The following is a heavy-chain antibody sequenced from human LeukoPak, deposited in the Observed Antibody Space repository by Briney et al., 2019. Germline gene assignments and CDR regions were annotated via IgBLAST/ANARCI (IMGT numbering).Heavy chain of an antibody. CDR1: GYSISSGYY. Sequence: SETLSLTCTVSGYSISSGYYWGWIRQPPGKGLEWIGSIYHSGSTYYNPSLKSRVVMSADTSKNQFSLKLSSVTAADTAVYYCARDKRYWGQGTLVTVSS. CDR3: ARDKRY. V-gene: IGHV4-38-2*02. CDR2: IYHSGST. J-gene: IGHJ4*02.